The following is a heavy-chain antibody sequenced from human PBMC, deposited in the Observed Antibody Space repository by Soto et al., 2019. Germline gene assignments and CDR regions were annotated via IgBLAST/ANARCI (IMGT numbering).Heavy chain of an antibody. CDR1: GGTFSSYT. D-gene: IGHD2-15*01. CDR3: ASQCSGGSCYAQGRFDP. Sequence: QVQLVQSGAEVKKPGSSVKVSCKASGGTFSSYTISWVRQAPGQGLEWMGRIIPILGIANYAQKFQGRVTITADNSTSTAYMELSSLRSEDTAVYYCASQCSGGSCYAQGRFDPWGQGTLVTVSS. J-gene: IGHJ5*02. V-gene: IGHV1-69*02. CDR2: IIPILGIA.